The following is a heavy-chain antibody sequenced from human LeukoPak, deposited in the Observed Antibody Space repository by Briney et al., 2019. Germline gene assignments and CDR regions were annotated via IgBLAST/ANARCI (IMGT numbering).Heavy chain of an antibody. CDR3: AKDSKLMYYYDSSGDGWLDY. D-gene: IGHD3-22*01. J-gene: IGHJ4*02. CDR2: ISGRGGRT. Sequence: PGGSFRLACAAHGLTLRSDAMGSGRQAPGRGLGCDSAISGRGGRTSYADCVKGRFTISRDNSKNTLYLQMDILRAERLAVYYCAKDSKLMYYYDSSGDGWLDYWGQGTLVTVSS. V-gene: IGHV3-23*01. CDR1: GLTLRSDA.